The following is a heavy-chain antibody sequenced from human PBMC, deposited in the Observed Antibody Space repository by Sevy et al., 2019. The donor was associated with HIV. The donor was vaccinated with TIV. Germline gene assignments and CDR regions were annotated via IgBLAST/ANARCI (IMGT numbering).Heavy chain of an antibody. CDR3: AKGTYYYYYMDV. CDR2: IRYDGSNK. Sequence: GGSLRLSCAASGFTFSSYGMHWVRQAPGKGLEWVAFIRYDGSNKYYADSVKGRFTISRDNSKNTLYLQMNSLRAEDTAVYYCAKGTYYYYYMDVWGKGTTVTVSS. J-gene: IGHJ6*03. V-gene: IGHV3-30*02. CDR1: GFTFSSYG. D-gene: IGHD1-1*01.